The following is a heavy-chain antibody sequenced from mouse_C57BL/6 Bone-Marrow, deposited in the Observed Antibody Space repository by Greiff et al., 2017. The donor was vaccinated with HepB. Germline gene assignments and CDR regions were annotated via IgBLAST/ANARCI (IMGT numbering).Heavy chain of an antibody. CDR1: GFTFSDYG. V-gene: IGHV5-17*01. CDR3: ASLCSDGSSYWYFDV. CDR2: ISSGSSTI. J-gene: IGHJ1*03. D-gene: IGHD1-1*01. Sequence: EVKVVESGGGLVKPGGSLKLSCAASGFTFSDYGMHWVRQAPEKGLEWVAYISSGSSTIYYEDTVKGTFTITRDNANNTLFLQITSLRSEDTAVYYCASLCSDGSSYWYFDVWGTGTTVTVAS.